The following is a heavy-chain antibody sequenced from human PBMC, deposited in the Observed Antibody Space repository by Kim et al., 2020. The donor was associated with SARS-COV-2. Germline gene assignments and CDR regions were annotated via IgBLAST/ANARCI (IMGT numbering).Heavy chain of an antibody. J-gene: IGHJ4*02. V-gene: IGHV3-53*04. Sequence: WGSLRLSCAASGFTVSSNYMSWVRQAPGKGLEWVSVIYSGGSTYYADSVKGRFTISRHNSKNTLYLQMNSLRAEDTAVYYCARDFGGTMVRGDQITDYWGQGTLVTVSS. CDR2: IYSGGST. CDR1: GFTVSSNY. CDR3: ARDFGGTMVRGDQITDY. D-gene: IGHD3-10*01.